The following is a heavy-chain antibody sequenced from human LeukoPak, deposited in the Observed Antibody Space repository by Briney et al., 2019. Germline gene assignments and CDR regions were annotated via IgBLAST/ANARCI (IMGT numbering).Heavy chain of an antibody. V-gene: IGHV4-38-2*01. Sequence: GSLRLSCAASGFTFSSFSMNWVRQAPGKGLEWIGSIYHSGSTYYNPSLKSRVTISVDTSKNQFSLKLSSVTAADTAVYYCARGVGAAAGDNWFDPWGQGTLVTVSS. CDR1: GFTFSSFSM. J-gene: IGHJ5*02. D-gene: IGHD6-13*01. CDR2: IYHSGST. CDR3: ARGVGAAAGDNWFDP.